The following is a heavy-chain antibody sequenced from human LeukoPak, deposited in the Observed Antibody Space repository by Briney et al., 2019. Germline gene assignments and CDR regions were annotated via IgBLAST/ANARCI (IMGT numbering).Heavy chain of an antibody. CDR3: AAPSTVSSGGYFDY. V-gene: IGHV1-58*01. CDR1: GFTFTSSA. D-gene: IGHD4-17*01. Sequence: SVKVSCKASGFTFTSSAVQWVRQARGQRPEWIGWIVVGSGNTNYAQKFQERVTITRDMSTSTAYMELSSLRSEDTAVYYCAAPSTVSSGGYFDYWGQGTLVTVSS. J-gene: IGHJ4*02. CDR2: IVVGSGNT.